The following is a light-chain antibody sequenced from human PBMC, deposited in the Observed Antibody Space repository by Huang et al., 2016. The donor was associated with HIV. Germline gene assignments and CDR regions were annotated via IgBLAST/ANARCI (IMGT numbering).Light chain of an antibody. J-gene: IGKJ1*01. CDR1: QNISNN. V-gene: IGKV3-15*01. Sequence: EIVMTQSPVTLSVSPGERASLSCRASQNISNNLAWYQQEPGQAPRLLIYGASTRATGSPARCSGSGSGTEFTLTISSLQSADVAVYYCQQYDNWPPRSTFGQGTKVEIK. CDR2: GAS. CDR3: QQYDNWPPRST.